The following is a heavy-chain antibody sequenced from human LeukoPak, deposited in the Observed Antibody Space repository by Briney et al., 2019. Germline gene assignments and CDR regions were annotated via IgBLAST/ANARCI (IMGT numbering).Heavy chain of an antibody. Sequence: SETLSLTCTVSGGSISSSSYYWGWIRQPPGKGLEWIGSIYYSGSTYYNPSLKSRVTISVDTSKNQFSLKLSSVTAADTAVYYCARHSPYYGSGSYYQFDYWGQGTLVTVSS. J-gene: IGHJ4*02. V-gene: IGHV4-39*01. CDR2: IYYSGST. CDR3: ARHSPYYGSGSYYQFDY. D-gene: IGHD3-10*01. CDR1: GGSISSSSYY.